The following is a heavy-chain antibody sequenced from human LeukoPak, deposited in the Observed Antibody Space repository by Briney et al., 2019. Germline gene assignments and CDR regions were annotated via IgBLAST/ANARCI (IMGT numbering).Heavy chain of an antibody. CDR1: GGSISSYY. Sequence: SETLSLTCTVSGGSISSYYRSWIRQPPAKGLEWIGYIYYSGSTNYNPSLKSRVTISVDTSKNQFSLKLSSVTAADTAVYYCARVGSSSDRFDYWGQGTLVTVSS. J-gene: IGHJ4*02. CDR2: IYYSGST. CDR3: ARVGSSSDRFDY. V-gene: IGHV4-59*01. D-gene: IGHD6-6*01.